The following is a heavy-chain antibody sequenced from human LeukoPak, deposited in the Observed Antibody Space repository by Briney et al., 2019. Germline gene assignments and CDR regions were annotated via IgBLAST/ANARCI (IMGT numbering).Heavy chain of an antibody. CDR2: IYYSGST. Sequence: SETLSLTCTVSGGSISSSSYYWGWIRQPPGKGLEWIGSIYYSGSTYYNPSLQSRVAISVDTSKTQFSLMLSSVTAADTAVYYCARVPTGYRYFDLWGRGTVVTVSS. D-gene: IGHD2-8*02. CDR1: GGSISSSSYY. CDR3: ARVPTGYRYFDL. J-gene: IGHJ2*01. V-gene: IGHV4-39*07.